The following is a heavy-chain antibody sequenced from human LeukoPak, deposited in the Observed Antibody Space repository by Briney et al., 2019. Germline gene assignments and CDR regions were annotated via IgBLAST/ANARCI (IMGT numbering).Heavy chain of an antibody. Sequence: ASVKVSCKVSGYTLTELSMHWVRQAPGKGLEWMGGFDPEDGETIYAQKFQGRVTMTEDTSTDTAYMELSSLRSEDTAVYYCVGTADYYDSSGYHPFWGQGTLVTV. D-gene: IGHD3-22*01. V-gene: IGHV1-24*01. CDR1: GYTLTELS. CDR2: FDPEDGET. J-gene: IGHJ4*02. CDR3: VGTADYYDSSGYHPF.